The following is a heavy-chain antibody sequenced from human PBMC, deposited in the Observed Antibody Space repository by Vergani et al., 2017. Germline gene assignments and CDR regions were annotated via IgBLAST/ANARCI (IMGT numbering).Heavy chain of an antibody. CDR2: MNPNSGNT. V-gene: IGHV1-8*03. J-gene: IGHJ1*01. CDR1: GYTFTSYD. Sequence: QVQLVQSGAEVQKPGASVKFSCKASGYTFTSYDINWVRQATGQGLEWMGWMNPNSGNTGYAQKFQGRVTITRNTSISTAYMELSSLRSEDTAVYYCARRYCSSTSCRGGYFQHWGQGTLVTVSS. D-gene: IGHD2-2*01. CDR3: ARRYCSSTSCRGGYFQH.